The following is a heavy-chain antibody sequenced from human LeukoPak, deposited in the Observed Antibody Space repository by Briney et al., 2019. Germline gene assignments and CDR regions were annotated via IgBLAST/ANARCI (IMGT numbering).Heavy chain of an antibody. J-gene: IGHJ4*02. D-gene: IGHD3-22*01. CDR3: AREEYYYDSSGYRD. CDR2: IYTSGST. V-gene: IGHV4-61*02. Sequence: SETLSPTCTVSGGSISSGSYYWSWIRQPAGKGLEWIGRIYTSGSTNYNPSLKSRVTISVDTSKNQFSLKLSSVTAADTAVYYCAREEYYYDSSGYRDWGQGTLVTVSS. CDR1: GGSISSGSYY.